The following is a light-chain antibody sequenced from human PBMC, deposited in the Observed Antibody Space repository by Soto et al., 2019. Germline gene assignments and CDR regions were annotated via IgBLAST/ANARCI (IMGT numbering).Light chain of an antibody. CDR3: SSYTSSSTYV. CDR2: DVS. Sequence: QSVLTQPASVSGSPGQSITISCTGTSSDVGGYNYVSWYQQRPGKAPKLMIYDVSNRPSGVSNRFSGSKSGNTASLTISGLQAEDEADYCCSSYTSSSTYVFGTGTKLTVL. CDR1: SSDVGGYNY. V-gene: IGLV2-14*01. J-gene: IGLJ1*01.